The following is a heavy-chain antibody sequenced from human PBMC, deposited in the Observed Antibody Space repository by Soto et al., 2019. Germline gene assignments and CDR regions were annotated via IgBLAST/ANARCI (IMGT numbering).Heavy chain of an antibody. J-gene: IGHJ4*02. Sequence: EVQLVESGGGLVQLGGSLRLSWAASGLTFSSYWMSGVRQGPGKGPEWVANIKQDGSEKYYVDSVKGRFTISRDNAKNSLYLQMTSLRAEDTAVYHCAKSLSAIPGDSWGQGTLVTVSS. D-gene: IGHD2-2*01. CDR1: GLTFSSYW. CDR3: AKSLSAIPGDS. V-gene: IGHV3-7*05. CDR2: IKQDGSEK.